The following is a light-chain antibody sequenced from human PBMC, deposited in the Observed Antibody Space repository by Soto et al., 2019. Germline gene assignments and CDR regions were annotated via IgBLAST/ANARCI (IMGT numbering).Light chain of an antibody. J-gene: IGKJ1*01. V-gene: IGKV1-39*01. CDR3: QQTYTTTRT. CDR1: QSINRL. Sequence: DIQTTQSPSCLSASVRDRVTITCRASQSINRLLNWYQKKPGEAPKLLIYAASNLQSGVPSRFSGSGSGTEFNLTITSLQTEDFAIYECQQTYTTTRTFGQGTKVDIK. CDR2: AAS.